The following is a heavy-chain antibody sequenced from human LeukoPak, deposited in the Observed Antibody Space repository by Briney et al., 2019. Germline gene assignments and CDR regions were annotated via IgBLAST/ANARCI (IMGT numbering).Heavy chain of an antibody. CDR1: GGSISTGGYH. CDR2: ISDGGTT. V-gene: IGHV4-31*03. Sequence: SETLSLTCTVAGGSISTGGYHWSWIRQNPRKGLEWMAYISDGGTTYYHPSLKGRATISVDVSKSQFSLKLTSVTAADTAVYFCARDQPTGDRFELWGRGILVTVSS. D-gene: IGHD7-27*01. CDR3: ARDQPTGDRFEL. J-gene: IGHJ4*02.